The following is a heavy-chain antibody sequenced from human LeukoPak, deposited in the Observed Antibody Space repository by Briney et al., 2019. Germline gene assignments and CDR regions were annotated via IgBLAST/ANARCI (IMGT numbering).Heavy chain of an antibody. CDR2: ISSSSSYI. V-gene: IGHV3-21*01. D-gene: IGHD3-22*01. Sequence: GGSLRLSCAASGFTFSRYSMNWVRQAPGKGLEWVSSISSSSSYIYDADSVKGRFTISRDNAKNSLYLQMNSLRAEDTAVYYCARSESGHYYDSSGYYFDAFDIWGQGTMVTVSS. CDR3: ARSESGHYYDSSGYYFDAFDI. CDR1: GFTFSRYS. J-gene: IGHJ3*02.